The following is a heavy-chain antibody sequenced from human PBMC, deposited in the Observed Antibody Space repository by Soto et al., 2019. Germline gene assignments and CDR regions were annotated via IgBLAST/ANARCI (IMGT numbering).Heavy chain of an antibody. CDR2: ISSNGGST. J-gene: IGHJ6*03. CDR3: ARDFRSKLGYYYYYMDV. V-gene: IGHV3-64*01. Sequence: PGGSLRLSCAASGFTFSSYAMHWVRQAPGKGLEYVSAISSNGGSTYYANSVKGRFTISRDNSKNTLYLQMGSLRAEDMAVYYCARDFRSKLGYYYYYMDVWGKGTPVTVSS. CDR1: GFTFSSYA. D-gene: IGHD4-4*01.